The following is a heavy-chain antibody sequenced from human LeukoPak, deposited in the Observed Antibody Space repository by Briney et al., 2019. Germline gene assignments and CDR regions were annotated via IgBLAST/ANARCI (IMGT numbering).Heavy chain of an antibody. CDR3: ARGWLGIAAAGRSPYFDY. V-gene: IGHV4-61*02. J-gene: IGHJ4*02. Sequence: PSETLSLTCTVSGGSISSGSYYWRWIRQPAGKGLEWIGRIYTSGSTNYNPSLKSRVTISVDTSKNQFSLKLSSVTAADTAVYYCARGWLGIAAAGRSPYFDYWGQGTLVTVSS. CDR2: IYTSGST. D-gene: IGHD6-13*01. CDR1: GGSISSGSYY.